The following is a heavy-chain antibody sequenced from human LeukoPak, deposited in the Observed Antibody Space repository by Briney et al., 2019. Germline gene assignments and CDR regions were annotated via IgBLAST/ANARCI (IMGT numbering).Heavy chain of an antibody. D-gene: IGHD3-22*01. V-gene: IGHV3-48*01. CDR3: ARAYYYDSSGYYYRVSDY. Sequence: GGSLRLSCAASGFTFSSYSMNWVRQAPGKGLGWVSYISSSSSTIYYADSVKGRFTISRDNAKNSLHLQMNSLRAEDTAVYYCARAYYYDSSGYYYRVSDYWGQGTLVTVSS. J-gene: IGHJ4*02. CDR1: GFTFSSYS. CDR2: ISSSSSTI.